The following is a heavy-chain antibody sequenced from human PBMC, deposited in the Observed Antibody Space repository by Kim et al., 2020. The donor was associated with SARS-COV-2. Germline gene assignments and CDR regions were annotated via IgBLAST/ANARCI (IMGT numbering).Heavy chain of an antibody. V-gene: IGHV1-69*04. CDR1: GGTFSNYA. J-gene: IGHJ6*03. CDR2: IIPILGIA. Sequence: SVKVSCKASGGTFSNYAISWVRQAPGQGLEWMGRIIPILGIANYAQKFQGRVTITADKSTSTAYMELSSLRSEDTAVYYCASGSIGVGTNYYYYYMDVWGKGTTVTVSS. D-gene: IGHD3-3*01. CDR3: ASGSIGVGTNYYYYYMDV.